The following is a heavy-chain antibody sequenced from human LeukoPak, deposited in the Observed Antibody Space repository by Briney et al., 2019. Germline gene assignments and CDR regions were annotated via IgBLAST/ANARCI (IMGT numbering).Heavy chain of an antibody. CDR1: GFTFSSYW. CDR2: INKDGGEK. J-gene: IGHJ4*02. D-gene: IGHD1-26*01. CDR3: VKDSPPRYSGSPPAY. V-gene: IGHV3-7*03. Sequence: GGSLRLSCAASGFTFSSYWMSWDRQAPGKGLEWVANINKDGGEKYYVDSVKGRFTISRDNAKNSLYLQMNSLRADDTAVYYCVKDSPPRYSGSPPAYWGQGTLVTVSS.